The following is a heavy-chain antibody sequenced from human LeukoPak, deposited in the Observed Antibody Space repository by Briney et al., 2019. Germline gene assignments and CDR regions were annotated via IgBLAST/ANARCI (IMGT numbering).Heavy chain of an antibody. Sequence: SETLSLTCTVSGGSISSSSYYWGWIRQPPGKGLEWIGSIYYSGSTYYNPSLKSRVTISVDTSKNQFSLKLSSVTAADTAVYYCARGLVVTTYYFDYWGQGTLVTVSS. CDR1: GGSISSSSYY. CDR3: ARGLVVTTYYFDY. CDR2: IYYSGST. D-gene: IGHD3-22*01. J-gene: IGHJ4*02. V-gene: IGHV4-39*07.